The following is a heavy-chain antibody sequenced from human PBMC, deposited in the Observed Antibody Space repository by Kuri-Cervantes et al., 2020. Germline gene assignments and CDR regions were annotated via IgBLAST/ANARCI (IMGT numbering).Heavy chain of an antibody. J-gene: IGHJ6*02. D-gene: IGHD6-13*01. CDR3: ARDSGSSNWSNYYYYYGMDV. V-gene: IGHV3-15*01. CDR1: GFTFSNAW. Sequence: GGSLRLSCAASGFTFSNAWMSWVRQAPGKGLEWVGRIKSKTDGGTTDYAAPVEGRFTISRDNSKNTLYLQMNSLRAEDTAVYYCARDSGSSNWSNYYYYYGMDVWGQGTTVTVSS. CDR2: IKSKTDGGTT.